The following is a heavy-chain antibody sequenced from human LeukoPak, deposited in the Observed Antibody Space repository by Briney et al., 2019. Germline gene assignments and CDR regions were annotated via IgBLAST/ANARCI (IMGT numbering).Heavy chain of an antibody. J-gene: IGHJ5*02. V-gene: IGHV1-8*02. CDR1: GYTFTSYG. CDR3: ARAYGWFDP. CDR2: MNPNSGNT. D-gene: IGHD3-10*01. Sequence: ASVKVSCKASGYTFTSYGISWVRQAPGQGLEWMGWMNPNSGNTGYAQKFQCRVTMTRNTSISTAYMELSSLRSEDTAVYYCARAYGWFDPWGQGTLVTVSS.